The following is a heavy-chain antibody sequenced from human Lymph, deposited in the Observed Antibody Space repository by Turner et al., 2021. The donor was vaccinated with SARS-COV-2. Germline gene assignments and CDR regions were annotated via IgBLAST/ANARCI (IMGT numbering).Heavy chain of an antibody. CDR2: IYYSGST. J-gene: IGHJ4*02. CDR1: GGSISSSSYY. CDR3: ARNDRVVVQSFDY. D-gene: IGHD3-22*01. V-gene: IGHV4-39*01. Sequence: QLQLQESGPGLVKPSETLSLTCTVSGGSISSSSYYWGWIRQPPGKGLEWIGNIYYSGSTYYNQSLKSRVTISVDTSKNQFSLKLSSVTAADTAVYYCARNDRVVVQSFDYWGQGTLVTVSS.